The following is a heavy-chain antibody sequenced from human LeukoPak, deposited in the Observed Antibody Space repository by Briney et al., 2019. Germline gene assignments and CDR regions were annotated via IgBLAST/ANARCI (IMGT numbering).Heavy chain of an antibody. CDR3: ARDPSGIAGVTLGY. D-gene: IGHD1-26*01. Sequence: GGSLRLSCAASGFTVSSNYMSWVRQAPGKGLEWVSVIYSGGSTYYADSVKGRFTISRDNSKNTLYLQMNSLRAEDTAVYYCARDPSGIAGVTLGYWGQGTLVTVSS. CDR1: GFTVSSNY. V-gene: IGHV3-66*01. J-gene: IGHJ4*02. CDR2: IYSGGST.